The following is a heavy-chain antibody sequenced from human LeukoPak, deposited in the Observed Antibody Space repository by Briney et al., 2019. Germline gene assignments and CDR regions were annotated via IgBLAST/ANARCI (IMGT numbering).Heavy chain of an antibody. V-gene: IGHV3-48*04. D-gene: IGHD3-10*01. J-gene: IGHJ6*02. CDR1: GFTFSSYW. Sequence: GGSLRLSCAASGFTFSSYWMSWVRQAPGKGLEWISYISSSSSTIYYADSVKGRFTISRDNAKNSLYLQMNSLRAEDTAVYYCARDLWSHYYYYYGMDVWGQETTVTVSS. CDR3: ARDLWSHYYYYYGMDV. CDR2: ISSSSSTI.